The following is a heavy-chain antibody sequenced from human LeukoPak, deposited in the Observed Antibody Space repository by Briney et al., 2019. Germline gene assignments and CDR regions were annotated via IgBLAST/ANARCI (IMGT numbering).Heavy chain of an antibody. D-gene: IGHD3-22*01. CDR2: IYTSGST. Sequence: PSETLSLTCTVSGGSISSYYWSWIRQPAGKGLEWIGRIYTSGSTNYNPSPKSRVTMSVDTSKNQFSLKLSSVTAADTAVYYCARASEEYYYDSSGYPIEVWGQGTLVTVSS. CDR3: ARASEEYYYDSSGYPIEV. CDR1: GGSISSYY. V-gene: IGHV4-4*07. J-gene: IGHJ4*02.